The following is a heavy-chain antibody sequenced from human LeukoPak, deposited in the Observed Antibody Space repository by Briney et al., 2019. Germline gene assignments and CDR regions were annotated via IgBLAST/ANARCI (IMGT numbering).Heavy chain of an antibody. CDR3: ARNFGDFWSGNDYNWFDP. V-gene: IGHV1-2*02. J-gene: IGHJ5*02. Sequence: ASVKVSCKALGFTFTGYYIYWVRQAPGQGLEWMGWINPNNGGTNYAQKFQGRVTMTRDTSISTAYMELSRLTSDDTAVYYCARNFGDFWSGNDYNWFDPWGQGTLVIVSS. CDR1: GFTFTGYY. CDR2: INPNNGGT. D-gene: IGHD3-3*01.